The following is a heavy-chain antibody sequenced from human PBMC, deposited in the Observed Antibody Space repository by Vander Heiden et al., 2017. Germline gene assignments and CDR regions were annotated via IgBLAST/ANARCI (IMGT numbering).Heavy chain of an antibody. V-gene: IGHV3-74*01. CDR1: GFTLSNYW. Sequence: EVQLVESGGGLVQPGGSLRLSCAASGFTLSNYWMHWVRQDPGKGLVWVSRIKSDGSSTYYADSVKGRFTVSRDNAKNTLYMEMNSLRVEDTAVYYCARESRATYWYFDLWGRGTLVTVSS. CDR3: ARESRATYWYFDL. D-gene: IGHD5-12*01. CDR2: IKSDGSST. J-gene: IGHJ2*01.